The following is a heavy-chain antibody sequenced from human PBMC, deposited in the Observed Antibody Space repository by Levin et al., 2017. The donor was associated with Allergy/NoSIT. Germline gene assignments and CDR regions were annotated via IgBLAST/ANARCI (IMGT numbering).Heavy chain of an antibody. CDR1: GFTFSSYA. V-gene: IGHV3-23*01. D-gene: IGHD2-2*01. Sequence: GGSLRLSCAASGFTFSSYAMSWVRQAPGKGLEWVSAISGSGGSTYYADSVKGRFTISRDNSKNTLYLQMNSLRAEDTAVYYCAKETARYCSSTSCLGFDYWGQGTLVTVSS. J-gene: IGHJ4*02. CDR3: AKETARYCSSTSCLGFDY. CDR2: ISGSGGST.